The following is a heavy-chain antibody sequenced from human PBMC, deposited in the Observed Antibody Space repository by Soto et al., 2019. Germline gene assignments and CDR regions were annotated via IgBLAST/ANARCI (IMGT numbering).Heavy chain of an antibody. Sequence: QVQLQESGPGLVKPSGTLSLTCAVSNGSISSSNWWSWVRQPPGKGLKWIGEIYHSGSTNYNPSLNSRVTKTVDKSKNQFFLELSSVTAAYTAVYYFGGAGHQNSEYLDYWGQGTLVTVSS. CDR3: GGAGHQNSEYLDY. J-gene: IGHJ4*02. V-gene: IGHV4-4*02. CDR1: NGSISSSNW. D-gene: IGHD2-2*01. CDR2: IYHSGST.